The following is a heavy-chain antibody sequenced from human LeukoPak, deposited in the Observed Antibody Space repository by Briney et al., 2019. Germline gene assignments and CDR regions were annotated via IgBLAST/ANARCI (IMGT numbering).Heavy chain of an antibody. CDR3: ATDPYYYGSGSLDY. J-gene: IGHJ4*02. CDR1: GYTLTELS. D-gene: IGHD3-10*01. V-gene: IGHV1-24*01. CDR2: FDPEDGET. Sequence: GASVNVSCKVSGYTLTELSMHWVRQAPGKGLEWMGGFDPEDGETIYAQKFQGRVTMTEDTSTDTAYMELSSLRSEDTAVYYCATDPYYYGSGSLDYWGQGTLVTVSS.